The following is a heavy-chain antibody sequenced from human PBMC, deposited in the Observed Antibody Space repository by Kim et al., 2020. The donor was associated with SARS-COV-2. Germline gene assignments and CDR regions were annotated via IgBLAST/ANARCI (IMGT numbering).Heavy chain of an antibody. CDR2: IYYSGST. CDR1: GGSISSGDYY. J-gene: IGHJ6*02. D-gene: IGHD6-19*01. V-gene: IGHV4-30-4*01. CDR3: ARVPQAVAGFYYYYYGMYV. Sequence: SETLSLTCTVSGGSISSGDYYWSWIRQPPGKGLEWIGYIYYSGSTYYNPSLKSRVTISVDTSKNQFSLKLSSVTAADTAGYYCARVPQAVAGFYYYYYGMYVWGQGTTVTVSS.